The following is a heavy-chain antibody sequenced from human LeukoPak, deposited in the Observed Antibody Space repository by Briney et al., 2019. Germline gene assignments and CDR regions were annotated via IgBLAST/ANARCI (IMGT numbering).Heavy chain of an antibody. CDR1: GYTFTSYY. D-gene: IGHD5-24*01. CDR2: INPSGGST. J-gene: IGHJ3*02. CDR3: ATEGRDGYNKRHTAFDI. V-gene: IGHV1-46*01. Sequence: ASVKVSCKASGYTFTSYYMHWVRQAPGQGLEWMGIINPSGGSTSYAQKFQGRVTMTRDTSTSTVYMELSSLRSEDTAVYYCATEGRDGYNKRHTAFDIWGQGTMVTVSS.